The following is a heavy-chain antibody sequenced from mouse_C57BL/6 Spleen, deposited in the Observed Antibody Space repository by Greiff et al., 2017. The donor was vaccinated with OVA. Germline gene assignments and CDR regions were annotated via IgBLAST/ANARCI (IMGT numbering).Heavy chain of an antibody. Sequence: EVQLVESGGGLVQPGGSLSLSCAASGFTFTDYYMSWVRQPPGKALEWLGFIRNKANGYTTEYSASVKGRFTISRDNSQSILYLQMNALRAEDSATYYCARFTTVVNFDYWGQGTTLTFSS. CDR1: GFTFTDYY. CDR2: IRNKANGYTT. D-gene: IGHD1-1*01. J-gene: IGHJ2*01. V-gene: IGHV7-3*01. CDR3: ARFTTVVNFDY.